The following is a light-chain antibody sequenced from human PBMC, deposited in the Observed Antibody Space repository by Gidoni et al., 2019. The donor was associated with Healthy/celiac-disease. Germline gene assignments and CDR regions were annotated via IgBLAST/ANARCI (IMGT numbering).Light chain of an antibody. CDR3: SSYTSSSNYVV. Sequence: QSALTQPASVSGSPGQSITISCTGTSSDVGGYHYVSLYQQHPGKAPKRMIYEVSNRPSGVSNRFSGSKSGKTASLTISGLQAEEEADYYCSSYTSSSNYVVFGGGTKRTV. CDR2: EVS. J-gene: IGLJ2*01. V-gene: IGLV2-14*01. CDR1: SSDVGGYHY.